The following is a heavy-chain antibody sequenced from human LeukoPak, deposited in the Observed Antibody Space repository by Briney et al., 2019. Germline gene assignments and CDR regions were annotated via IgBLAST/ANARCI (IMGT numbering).Heavy chain of an antibody. J-gene: IGHJ5*02. D-gene: IGHD2-15*01. CDR3: ARSDPLTQVTGIMVVAAPQENWFDP. Sequence: KASETLSLTCPVSGGSISSSSYYWGGIRQPPGKGLEWIGSIYYSGSTYYNPSLKSRVTISVDTSKNQFSLKLSSVTAEDTAVYYCARSDPLTQVTGIMVVAAPQENWFDPWGQGTLVIVSS. V-gene: IGHV4-39*01. CDR1: GGSISSSSYY. CDR2: IYYSGST.